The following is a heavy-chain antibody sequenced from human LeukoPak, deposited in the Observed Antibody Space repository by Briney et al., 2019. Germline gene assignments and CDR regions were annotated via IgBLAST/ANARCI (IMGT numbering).Heavy chain of an antibody. V-gene: IGHV2-5*02. CDR1: GFSLSTSGVG. CDR2: IYWDDDK. Sequence: SGPTLVNPTQTLTLTCTFSGFSLSTSGVGVGWIRQPPGKALEWLALIYWDDDKRYSPSLKSRLTITKDTSKNQVVLTMTNMDPVDTATYYCAHSETEYYYDSSGYYDRTFDIWGQGTMVTVSS. CDR3: AHSETEYYYDSSGYYDRTFDI. J-gene: IGHJ3*02. D-gene: IGHD3-22*01.